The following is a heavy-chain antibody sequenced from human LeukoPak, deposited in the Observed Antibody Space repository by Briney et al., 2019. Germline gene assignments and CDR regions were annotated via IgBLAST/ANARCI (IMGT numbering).Heavy chain of an antibody. CDR3: ATSYSSSWYWVGGAFDI. J-gene: IGHJ3*02. CDR1: GVSISSSSYY. Sequence: PSETLSLTCTVSGVSISSSSYYWGWIRQPPGKGLEWIVSIYYSGSTYYNPSLKSRVTISVDTSKNQFSLKLSSVTAADTAVYYCATSYSSSWYWVGGAFDIWGQGTMVTVSS. CDR2: IYYSGST. V-gene: IGHV4-39*07. D-gene: IGHD6-13*01.